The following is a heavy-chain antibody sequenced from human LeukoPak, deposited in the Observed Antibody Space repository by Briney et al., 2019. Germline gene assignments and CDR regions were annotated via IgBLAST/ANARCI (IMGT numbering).Heavy chain of an antibody. CDR1: GFTFSSYA. Sequence: TGGSLRLSCAASGFTFSSYAMSWVRQAPGKGLEWVSAISGSGGSTYYADSVKGRFTISRDNSKNTLYLQMNSLRAEDTAVYYCAKNLGQPPYYYYGMDVWGQGTTVTVSS. CDR2: ISGSGGST. D-gene: IGHD3/OR15-3a*01. J-gene: IGHJ6*02. V-gene: IGHV3-23*01. CDR3: AKNLGQPPYYYYGMDV.